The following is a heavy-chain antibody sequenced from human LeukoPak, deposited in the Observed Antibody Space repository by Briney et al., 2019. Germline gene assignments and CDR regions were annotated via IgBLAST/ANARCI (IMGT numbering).Heavy chain of an antibody. CDR2: VYYSGST. Sequence: PSQTLSPTCTVSGGSISSGGYYWSWIRQHPGKGLEWIGYVYYSGSTYYNPSLKSRVTISVDTSKNQFSLKLSSVTAADTAVYYCARGSHGAFDIWGQGTMVTVSS. CDR3: ARGSHGAFDI. J-gene: IGHJ3*02. CDR1: GGSISSGGYY. V-gene: IGHV4-31*03. D-gene: IGHD5-24*01.